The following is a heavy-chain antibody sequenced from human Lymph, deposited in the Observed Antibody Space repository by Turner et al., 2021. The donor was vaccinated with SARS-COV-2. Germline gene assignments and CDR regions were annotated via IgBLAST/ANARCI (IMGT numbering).Heavy chain of an antibody. CDR3: ARDRAGSSGWYDSYFDY. CDR1: GFTVSYNY. D-gene: IGHD6-19*01. J-gene: IGHJ4*02. Sequence: VQLVESGGGLIQPGGSLRLSCAASGFTVSYNYMTWVRQAPGKGLEWVAFIWFDGSNKYYADSVKGRFTISRDNSKNTLYLQMNSLRAEDTAVYYCARDRAGSSGWYDSYFDYWGQGTLVTVSS. V-gene: IGHV3-33*08. CDR2: IWFDGSNK.